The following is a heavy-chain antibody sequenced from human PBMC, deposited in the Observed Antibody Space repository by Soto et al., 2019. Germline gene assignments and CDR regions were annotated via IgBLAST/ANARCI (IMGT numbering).Heavy chain of an antibody. CDR2: IYYSGST. CDR3: ASNFRVATIAFAY. D-gene: IGHD5-12*01. V-gene: IGHV4-31*03. J-gene: IGHJ4*02. CDR1: GGSMSSGGYD. Sequence: SGSLSLTCTVSGGSMSSGGYDGRWIRKHPGKGLEGIGYIYYSGSTYYNPSLKSRVTISVDTSKNQFSLKLSSVTAADTAVYYCASNFRVATIAFAYWGQGTLVTVSS.